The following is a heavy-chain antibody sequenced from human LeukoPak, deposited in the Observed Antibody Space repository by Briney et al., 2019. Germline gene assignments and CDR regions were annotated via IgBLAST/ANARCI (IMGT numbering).Heavy chain of an antibody. CDR2: ISSSSTYI. V-gene: IGHV3-21*01. J-gene: IGHJ4*02. D-gene: IGHD5-18*01. Sequence: PGGSLRLSCAASGFTFSSYSMSWVRQAPGKGLEWVSSISSSSTYIYYADSVKGRFTVSRDNAKNSLYLQMNSLRAEDTAVYYCARDVDPGYGTTFDYWGQGTLVTVSS. CDR1: GFTFSSYS. CDR3: ARDVDPGYGTTFDY.